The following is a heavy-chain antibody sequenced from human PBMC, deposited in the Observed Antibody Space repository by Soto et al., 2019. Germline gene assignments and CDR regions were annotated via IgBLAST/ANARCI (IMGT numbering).Heavy chain of an antibody. CDR3: ARDVSYSMDV. V-gene: IGHV3-74*01. CDR2: INSDGTTT. CDR1: GFTFSSHW. Sequence: GGSLKLSCEVSGFTFSSHWMHWVRQAPGKGLVWVSYINSDGTTTTHADSVKGRFTISRDNAKNTLYLQMNSLRAEDTAVYYCARDVSYSMDVWGQGTTVTVSS. J-gene: IGHJ6*02.